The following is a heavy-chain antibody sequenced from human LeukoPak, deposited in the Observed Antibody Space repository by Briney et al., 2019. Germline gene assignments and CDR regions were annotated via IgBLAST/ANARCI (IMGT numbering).Heavy chain of an antibody. D-gene: IGHD3-10*01. CDR3: AKVKGWYGEGYFDY. V-gene: IGHV3-53*01. J-gene: IGHJ4*02. CDR2: IYRDAKT. CDR1: GFAVSSNY. Sequence: PGGSLRLSCAASGFAVSSNYMSRVRQAPGKGLEWVSVIYRDAKTYYADSVKGRFTISRDISKNTLFLQMTSLRAEDTALYYCAKVKGWYGEGYFDYWGQGTLVTVSS.